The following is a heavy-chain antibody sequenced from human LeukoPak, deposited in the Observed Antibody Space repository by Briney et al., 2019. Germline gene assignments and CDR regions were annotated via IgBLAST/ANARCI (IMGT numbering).Heavy chain of an antibody. D-gene: IGHD2-8*01. CDR3: ARVPEPEYCTNGVCWHFDL. V-gene: IGHV1-69*05. Sequence: SVKVSCKASGGTFSSYAISWVRQAPGQGLEWMGGIIPIFGTANYAQKFQGRVTITTDESTSTAYMELSSLRSEDTAVYYCARVPEPEYCTNGVCWHFDLWGRGTLVTVSS. CDR1: GGTFSSYA. CDR2: IIPIFGTA. J-gene: IGHJ2*01.